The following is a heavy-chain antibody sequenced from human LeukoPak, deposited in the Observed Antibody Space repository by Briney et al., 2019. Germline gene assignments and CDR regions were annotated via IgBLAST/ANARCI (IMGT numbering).Heavy chain of an antibody. J-gene: IGHJ3*02. Sequence: SGGSLRLSCVASGFTFSNYDIHWVRQASGEGLEWVSGIGTAGDTYYPESVECRFTISRENAKCSVYLQMNRLRAGDTAVYYCARGFGITFGRVSTIAFDIWGQGTKVIVSS. V-gene: IGHV3-13*01. CDR1: GFTFSNYD. D-gene: IGHD3-16*01. CDR3: ARGFGITFGRVSTIAFDI. CDR2: IGTAGDT.